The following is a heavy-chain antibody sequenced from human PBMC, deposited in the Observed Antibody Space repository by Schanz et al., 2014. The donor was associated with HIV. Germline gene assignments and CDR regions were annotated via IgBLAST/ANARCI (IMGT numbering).Heavy chain of an antibody. CDR2: ISSGSSYI. Sequence: VQLVESGGGVVPPGGSLRLSCAVSGLISSKSVIHWVRQAPGKGLEWVSSISSGSSYIYYADSVKGRFTISRDNSKNTLYLQMNSLRADDTAVYYCAKDRTYGYRFDYWGQGTLVTVSS. J-gene: IGHJ4*02. V-gene: IGHV3-21*01. D-gene: IGHD5-18*01. CDR3: AKDRTYGYRFDY. CDR1: GLISSKSV.